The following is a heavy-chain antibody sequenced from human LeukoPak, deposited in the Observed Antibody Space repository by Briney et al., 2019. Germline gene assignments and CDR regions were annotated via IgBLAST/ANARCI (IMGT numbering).Heavy chain of an antibody. V-gene: IGHV4-34*01. J-gene: IGHJ4*02. CDR3: ARLTSSSPSDY. Sequence: SETLSLTCAVYGGSFSGYYWSWIRQHPGKGLEWIGEINHSGSTNYDPSLKSRVTISVDTSKNQFSLKLSSVTAADTAVYYCARLTSSSPSDYWGQGTLVTVSS. D-gene: IGHD6-13*01. CDR1: GGSFSGYY. CDR2: INHSGST.